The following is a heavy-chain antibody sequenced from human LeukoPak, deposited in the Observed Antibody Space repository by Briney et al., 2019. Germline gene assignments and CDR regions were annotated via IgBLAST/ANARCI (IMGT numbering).Heavy chain of an antibody. CDR3: ARVRSGIFEY. J-gene: IGHJ4*02. CDR2: TYYRSKWSY. Sequence: SQTLSLTCAISGDSVSSNLVTWNWVRQSPSRGLGWLGRTYYRSKWSYDYAESVKSRIIIIPNTSKNQFSLQLNSVTPEDTAVYYCARVRSGIFEYWGQGILVTVPP. V-gene: IGHV6-1*01. D-gene: IGHD3-10*01. CDR1: GDSVSSNLVT.